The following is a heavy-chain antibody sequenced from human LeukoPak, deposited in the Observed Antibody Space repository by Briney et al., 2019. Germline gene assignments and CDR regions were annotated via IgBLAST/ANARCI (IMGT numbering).Heavy chain of an antibody. J-gene: IGHJ6*04. V-gene: IGHV3-21*01. Sequence: GGSLRLSCAASGFTFSRFTMNWVRQAPGKGLEWVSSITSSSSYIYYADSVKGRFSISRDNAKNSLYLQMNSLRAEDTAVYYCAELGITMIGGVWGKGTTVTISS. CDR1: GFTFSRFT. CDR3: AELGITMIGGV. CDR2: ITSSSSYI. D-gene: IGHD3-10*02.